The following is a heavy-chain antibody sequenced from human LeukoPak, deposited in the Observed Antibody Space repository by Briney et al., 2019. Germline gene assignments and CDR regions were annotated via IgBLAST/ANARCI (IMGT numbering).Heavy chain of an antibody. V-gene: IGHV4-59*01. CDR1: GDSISSYY. J-gene: IGHJ6*02. D-gene: IGHD4-17*01. CDR3: ARAKAVTYGVDV. CDR2: ISYSGNT. Sequence: PSETLSLTCTVSGDSISSYYLNSIRQPPGKGLEWIGYISYSGNTNYNPSLKSRVAISGDTSKNQFSLKVTSLTAADTAVYYCARAKAVTYGVDVWGQGTTVTVSS.